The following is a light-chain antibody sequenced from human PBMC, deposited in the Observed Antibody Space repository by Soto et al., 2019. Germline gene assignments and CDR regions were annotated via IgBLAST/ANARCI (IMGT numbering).Light chain of an antibody. J-gene: IGKJ1*01. CDR3: QQSSITPRS. CDR1: QSISTY. V-gene: IGKV1-39*01. Sequence: DIRLTQSPSSLSASVGDRVTISCRASQSISTYLMWYQQRPGKPPNLLIYGASNLQNGVPSRFSGSGSETQFTLTISGLQPEDSATYYCQQSSITPRSFCQGTKVEI. CDR2: GAS.